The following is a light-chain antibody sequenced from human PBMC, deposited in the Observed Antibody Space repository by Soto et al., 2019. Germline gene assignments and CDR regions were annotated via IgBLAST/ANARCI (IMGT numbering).Light chain of an antibody. CDR2: AAS. V-gene: IGKV1-39*01. J-gene: IGKJ2*01. CDR3: QKSYNIPYT. CDR1: EIIGTY. Sequence: DIQMTQSPTALSASVGDRVTIASRTTEIIGTYLNWYQQKPGIAPKLLIYAASILQSGVPSRFSGSGSGTDFTLTISSLLPEDLATYDCQKSYNIPYTFGQGTKLE.